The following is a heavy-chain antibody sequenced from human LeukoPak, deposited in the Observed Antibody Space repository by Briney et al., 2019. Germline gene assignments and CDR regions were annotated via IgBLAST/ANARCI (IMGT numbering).Heavy chain of an antibody. Sequence: PGGSLRLSCAASGFTFSSYSMNWVRQAPGRGLEWVAVIWYDGNNKYYADSVKGRFTISRDNSKNTLYLQMNSLRAEDTAVYYCASSNYGSGSYEVGYWGQGTLVTVSS. V-gene: IGHV3-33*08. CDR1: GFTFSSYS. CDR3: ASSNYGSGSYEVGY. D-gene: IGHD3-10*01. CDR2: IWYDGNNK. J-gene: IGHJ4*02.